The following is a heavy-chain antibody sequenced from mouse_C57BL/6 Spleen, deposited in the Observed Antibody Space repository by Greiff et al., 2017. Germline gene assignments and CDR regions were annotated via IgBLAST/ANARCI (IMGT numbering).Heavy chain of an antibody. CDR3: ASGGRQGDYFDY. CDR2: IDPSDSYT. J-gene: IGHJ2*01. Sequence: VQLQQPGAELVRPGTSVKLSCKASGYTFTSYWMHWVKQRPGQGLEWIGVIDPSDSYTNYNQKFKGEATLTVDTSSSTAYMQLSSLTSEDSAVYYCASGGRQGDYFDYWGQGTTLTVSS. V-gene: IGHV1-59*01. CDR1: GYTFTSYW. D-gene: IGHD6-1*01.